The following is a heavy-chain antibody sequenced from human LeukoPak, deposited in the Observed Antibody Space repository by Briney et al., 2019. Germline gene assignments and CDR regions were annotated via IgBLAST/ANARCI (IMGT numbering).Heavy chain of an antibody. J-gene: IGHJ4*02. D-gene: IGHD6-13*01. CDR2: IYSGGST. V-gene: IGHV3-53*01. CDR1: EFTVKSNY. CDR3: ARVGQQLGYYFDY. Sequence: PGGSLRLSCAASEFTVKSNYMSWVRQIPGKGLEWVSVIYSGGSTHYADSVKGQFTISRDKSKNTLYLQMNSLRAEDTAVYYCARVGQQLGYYFDYWGQGTLVTVSS.